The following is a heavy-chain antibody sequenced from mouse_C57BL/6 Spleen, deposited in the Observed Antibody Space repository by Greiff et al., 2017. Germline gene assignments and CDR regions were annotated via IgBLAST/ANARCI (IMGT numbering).Heavy chain of an antibody. CDR3: ARSYGSSSMDY. Sequence: QVQLKESGPELVKPGASVKISCKASGYAFSSSWMNWVKQRPGKGLEWTGRIYPGDGDTNYNGKFKGKATLTADKSSSTAYMQLSSLTSEDSAVYFCARSYGSSSMDYWGQGTSVTVSS. V-gene: IGHV1-82*01. D-gene: IGHD1-1*01. CDR2: IYPGDGDT. J-gene: IGHJ4*01. CDR1: GYAFSSSW.